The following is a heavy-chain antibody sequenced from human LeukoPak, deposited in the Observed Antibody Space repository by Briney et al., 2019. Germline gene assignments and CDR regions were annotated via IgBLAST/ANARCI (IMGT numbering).Heavy chain of an antibody. CDR2: ISAYNGNT. CDR1: GYTFTSYG. D-gene: IGHD2-2*01. Sequence: ASVKVSCKASGYTFTSYGISWVRQAPGQGLEWMGWISAYNGNTNYAQKLQGRVTMTTDTSTSTAYMELRSLRSDDTAVYYCARGTHSEYCSSTSCYSQAFDIWGQGTMVTVSS. V-gene: IGHV1-18*01. CDR3: ARGTHSEYCSSTSCYSQAFDI. J-gene: IGHJ3*02.